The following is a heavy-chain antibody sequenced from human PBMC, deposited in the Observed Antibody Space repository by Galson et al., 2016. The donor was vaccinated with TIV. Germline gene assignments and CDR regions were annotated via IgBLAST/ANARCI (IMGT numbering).Heavy chain of an antibody. J-gene: IGHJ1*01. CDR1: GFTFSSYA. Sequence: SLKLSCAASGFTFSSYAIHWVRQAPGQGLEWMAGISYYENNKYYADSVKGRFTISTDTSKYTPYLELNSLRPEDTAIYYCAQDRSAVITQYFQYWGQGTLVTVSS. D-gene: IGHD1-20*01. CDR3: AQDRSAVITQYFQY. CDR2: ISYYENNK. V-gene: IGHV3-30*04.